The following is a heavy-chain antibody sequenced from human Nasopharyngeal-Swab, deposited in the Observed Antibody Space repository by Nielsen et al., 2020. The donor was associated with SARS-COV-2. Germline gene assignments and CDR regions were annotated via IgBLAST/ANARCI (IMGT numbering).Heavy chain of an antibody. V-gene: IGHV1-24*01. J-gene: IGHJ5*02. Sequence: ASVKVSCKASGYTFTSYDINWVRQATGKGLEWMGGFDPEDGETIYAQKFQGRVTMTEDTSTDTAYMELSSLRSEDTAVYYCATGRVTTFFSWFDPWGQGTLVTVSS. CDR1: GYTFTSYD. CDR3: ATGRVTTFFSWFDP. CDR2: FDPEDGET. D-gene: IGHD4-17*01.